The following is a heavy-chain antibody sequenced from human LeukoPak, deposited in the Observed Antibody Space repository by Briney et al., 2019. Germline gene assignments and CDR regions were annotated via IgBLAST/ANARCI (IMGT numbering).Heavy chain of an antibody. CDR3: AKVRKGVGAFDL. CDR1: GFTFSSYA. CDR2: ISGSGGST. J-gene: IGHJ3*01. Sequence: PGGSLRLSCAASGFTFSSYAMSWVRQAPGKGLEWVSAISGSGGSTYYADSVKGRFTVSRDISENTLYLQMNSLRAEDTAIYYCAKVRKGVGAFDLWGQGTMVTVSS. V-gene: IGHV3-23*01. D-gene: IGHD3-16*01.